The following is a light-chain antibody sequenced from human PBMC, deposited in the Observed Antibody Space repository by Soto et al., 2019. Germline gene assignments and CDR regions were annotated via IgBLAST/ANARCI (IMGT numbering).Light chain of an antibody. V-gene: IGKV1-5*03. J-gene: IGKJ1*01. CDR2: GAS. CDR1: QNIRNG. CDR3: QRYTTSSWT. Sequence: DIQMTQSPSTLSASVGDRVTITCRASQNIRNGMAWFQQRPGKAPKLLIYGASALESGVPTRVSGSGFGTEFTLTISSLQPDDIATYYCQRYTTSSWTFGQGTKVEIK.